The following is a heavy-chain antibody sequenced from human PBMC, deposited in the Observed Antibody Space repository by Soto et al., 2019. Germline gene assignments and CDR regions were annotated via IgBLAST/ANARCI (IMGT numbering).Heavy chain of an antibody. CDR3: AKRGAGHYFDY. CDR1: GFTFSSYA. D-gene: IGHD1-26*01. CDR2: ISGSGGST. J-gene: IGHJ4*02. V-gene: IGHV3-23*01. Sequence: EVQLLESGGGLVQPGGSLRLSCAASGFTFSSYAMSWVRQAPGKGLEWVSVISGSGGSTYYADSVKGRFTISRDNSKNTLYRQMNSLRADDTAVYYCAKRGAGHYFDYWGQGTLVTVSS.